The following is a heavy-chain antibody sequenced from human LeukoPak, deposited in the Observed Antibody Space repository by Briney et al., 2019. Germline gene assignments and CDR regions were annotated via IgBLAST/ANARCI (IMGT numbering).Heavy chain of an antibody. Sequence: PSETLSLTCAAYGGSFSGYYWSWIRQPPGKGLEWIGEINHSGSTNYNPSLKSRVTISVDTSKNQFSLKLSSVTAADTAVYYCARRPVVTPRAYFDYWGQGTLVTVST. D-gene: IGHD4-23*01. V-gene: IGHV4-34*01. CDR1: GGSFSGYY. CDR3: ARRPVVTPRAYFDY. CDR2: INHSGST. J-gene: IGHJ4*02.